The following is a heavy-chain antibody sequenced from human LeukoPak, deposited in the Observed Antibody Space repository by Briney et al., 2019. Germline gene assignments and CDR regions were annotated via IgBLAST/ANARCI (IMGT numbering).Heavy chain of an antibody. V-gene: IGHV4-34*01. Sequence: SETLSLTCAVYGGSFSGYYWNWIRQPPGKGLEWIGEINHSGSTNYNPSLKSRVTISVDTSKNQFSLKLSSVTAADTAVYYCARRPGKVMVRGVIRNEKRNWFDPWGQGTLVTVSS. J-gene: IGHJ5*02. CDR1: GGSFSGYY. CDR2: INHSGST. CDR3: ARRPGKVMVRGVIRNEKRNWFDP. D-gene: IGHD3-10*01.